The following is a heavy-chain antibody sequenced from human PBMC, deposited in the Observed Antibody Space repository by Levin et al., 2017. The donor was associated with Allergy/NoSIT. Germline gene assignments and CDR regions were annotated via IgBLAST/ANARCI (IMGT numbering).Heavy chain of an antibody. CDR1: GFSLSHARMG. CDR3: ARSDPGNYDFWSGYPAPGHYLSRGPDAFDI. CDR2: IFSNDEK. D-gene: IGHD3-3*01. V-gene: IGHV2-26*01. J-gene: IGHJ3*02. Sequence: SGPTLVKPTETLTLTCTVSGFSLSHARMGVSWIRQPPGKALEWLAHIFSNDEKSYSTSLKSRLTISKDTSKSQVVLTMTNMDPVDTATYYCARSDPGNYDFWSGYPAPGHYLSRGPDAFDIWGQGTMVTVSS.